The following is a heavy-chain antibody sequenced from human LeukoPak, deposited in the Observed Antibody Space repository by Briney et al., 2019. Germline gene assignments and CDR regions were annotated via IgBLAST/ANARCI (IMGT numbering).Heavy chain of an antibody. CDR1: GGCISRGGYL. J-gene: IGHJ4*02. CDR2: IYHSRST. D-gene: IGHD3-10*01. V-gene: IGHV4-30-2*01. CDR3: ARDEGYYGSGSFDY. Sequence: SEALSLTYAGSGGCISRGGYLWRWLRQPPGKALEWFGYIYHSRSTYYNPSLKSLVTISVDRSKNQFSLKLSSVTAADTAVYYCARDEGYYGSGSFDYWGQGTLVTVSS.